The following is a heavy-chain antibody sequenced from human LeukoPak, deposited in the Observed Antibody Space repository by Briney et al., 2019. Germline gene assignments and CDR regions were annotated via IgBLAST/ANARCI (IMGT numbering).Heavy chain of an antibody. CDR2: ISGSGDST. V-gene: IGHV3-23*01. CDR3: AKGRSGVSSAAINY. Sequence: GGSLRLSCAASGFTFSSYAMSWVRQAPGKGLEWVSTISGSGDSTYYADSLKGRFTISRDNSKNTLHPQMNSLRAEDTAVYSCAKGRSGVSSAAINYWGQGTLVTVSS. J-gene: IGHJ4*02. D-gene: IGHD2-2*01. CDR1: GFTFSSYA.